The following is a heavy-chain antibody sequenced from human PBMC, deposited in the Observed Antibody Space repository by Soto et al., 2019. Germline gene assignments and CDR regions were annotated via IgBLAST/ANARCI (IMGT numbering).Heavy chain of an antibody. Sequence: SETLSLTCRVSDGSMNSDSSYWGWIRQPPGKGLEWIGVINHSGSTYHNLSLKGRVTMSVDASRNQFSLKLTSMTAADTAVYYCARLGGYVSVGYYYLWDSWGQGALVTVSS. CDR1: DGSMNSDSSY. CDR3: ARLGGYVSVGYYYLWDS. D-gene: IGHD3-22*01. J-gene: IGHJ4*02. V-gene: IGHV4-39*01. CDR2: INHSGST.